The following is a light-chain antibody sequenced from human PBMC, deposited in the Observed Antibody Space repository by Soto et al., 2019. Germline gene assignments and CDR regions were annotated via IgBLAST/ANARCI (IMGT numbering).Light chain of an antibody. V-gene: IGLV1-44*01. J-gene: IGLJ1*01. Sequence: QSVLTQPPSASGTPGQWVTISCSGTSSNIGSNSVSWDQQLPGPSPKLLVYSYTQRPSGVPDRFSGSKSRTSASLAISGLQSEDEADYYCAAWDNSLRIYVFGTGSKVTVL. CDR1: SSNIGSNS. CDR3: AAWDNSLRIYV. CDR2: SYT.